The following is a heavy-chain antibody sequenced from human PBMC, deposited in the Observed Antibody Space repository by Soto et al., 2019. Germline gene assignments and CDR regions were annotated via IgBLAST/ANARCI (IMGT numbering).Heavy chain of an antibody. CDR2: INHSGST. V-gene: IGHV4-34*01. Sequence: SETLSLTCAFYVGSFSVYYWSWIGQPPGKGLEWIGEINHSGSTNYNPSLKSRVTISVDTSKNQFSLKLRSVTAADTAVYYCARGRAGEAVDGAGWFDPWGQGTMVTVSS. CDR3: ARGRAGEAVDGAGWFDP. D-gene: IGHD6-19*01. J-gene: IGHJ5*02. CDR1: VGSFSVYY.